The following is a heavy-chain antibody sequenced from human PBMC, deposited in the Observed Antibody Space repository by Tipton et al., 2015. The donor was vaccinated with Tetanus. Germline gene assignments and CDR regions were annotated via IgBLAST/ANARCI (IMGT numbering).Heavy chain of an antibody. D-gene: IGHD2-2*01. CDR3: AKSDRVTRTSWYFHD. J-gene: IGHJ4*02. V-gene: IGHV4-59*08. CDR2: IYYSGST. Sequence: TLSLTCTVSGGSISSYYWSWIRQPPGKGLEWIGYIYYSGSTNYNPSLKSRVTISVDTSKNQFSLRLNSMTAVDTAVYYCAKSDRVTRTSWYFHDWGQGTLVTVSS. CDR1: GGSISSYY.